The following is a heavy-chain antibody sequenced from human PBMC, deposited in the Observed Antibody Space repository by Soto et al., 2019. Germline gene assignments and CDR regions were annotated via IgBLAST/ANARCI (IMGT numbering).Heavy chain of an antibody. CDR1: GYSFTSYW. D-gene: IGHD2-2*02. Sequence: GESLKISCKGSGYSFTSYWIGWVRQMPGKGLEWMGIIYPGDSHTKYSPSFQGQVTISADKSISTAYLQWSGLKASNTAIYYCARQGYCSTTACYTVDYWGQGTLVTVSS. J-gene: IGHJ4*02. CDR3: ARQGYCSTTACYTVDY. V-gene: IGHV5-51*01. CDR2: IYPGDSHT.